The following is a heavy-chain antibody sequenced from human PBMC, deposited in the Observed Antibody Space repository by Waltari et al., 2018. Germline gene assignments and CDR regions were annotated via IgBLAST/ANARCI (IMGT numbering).Heavy chain of an antibody. CDR3: TRDKLDYYNGMDV. CDR1: GDTFSSYF. D-gene: IGHD3-3*02. V-gene: IGHV1-46*03. CDR2: INPSDGGT. J-gene: IGHJ6*02. Sequence: QVQLVQSGAELKKPGASVKVSCRTSGDTFSSYFIFWVRQAPGQGLEWMGIINPSDGGTKYPQKFQDRVTMTRDTSTSTVYMELRSLRSEDTAVYYCTRDKLDYYNGMDVWGQGTTVTVSS.